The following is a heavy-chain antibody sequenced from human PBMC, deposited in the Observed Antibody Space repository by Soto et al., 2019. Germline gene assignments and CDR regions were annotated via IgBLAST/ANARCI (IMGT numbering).Heavy chain of an antibody. J-gene: IGHJ4*02. CDR3: ARSRGFATRFASFDL. V-gene: IGHV1-69*02. CDR1: GGTFSSYT. Sequence: QVQLVQSGAEFKKPGSSVKLSCRASGGTFSSYTFNWVRQAPGQGLQWMGKIVPLVDIANYEQKLQGRVTITADKSTNTVSMELNSLISEDTAVYYCARSRGFATRFASFDLWGPGTRVTVSS. D-gene: IGHD3-16*01. CDR2: IVPLVDIA.